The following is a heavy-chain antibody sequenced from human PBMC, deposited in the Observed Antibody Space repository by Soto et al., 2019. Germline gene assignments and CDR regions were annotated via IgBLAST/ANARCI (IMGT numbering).Heavy chain of an antibody. CDR3: ARRDYGGDSGAY. CDR1: GFTFSSYW. D-gene: IGHD4-17*01. Sequence: GSLRLSCAASGFTFSSYWMTWVRQAPGKGLEWVANIKQDGSEKYYVDSVEDRFTISRDNAKNSLYLQMNSLRAEDTAVYYCARRDYGGDSGAYWGQGTLVTVSS. J-gene: IGHJ4*02. CDR2: IKQDGSEK. V-gene: IGHV3-7*03.